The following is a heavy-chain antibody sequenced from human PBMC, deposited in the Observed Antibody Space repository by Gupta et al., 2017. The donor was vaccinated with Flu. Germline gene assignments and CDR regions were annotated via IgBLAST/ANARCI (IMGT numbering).Heavy chain of an antibody. D-gene: IGHD1-26*01. CDR1: C. J-gene: IGHJ6*03. CDR3: ARGRTGSYYQVHYMDV. CDR2: IKSAGSEK. Sequence: CMSWVRQAPGKGLEWVANIKSAGSEKYYVDSVKGRFTISRDNAKNSLYLQMNSLRAEDTAVYYCARGRTGSYYQVHYMDVWGKGTTVTVSS. V-gene: IGHV3-7*01.